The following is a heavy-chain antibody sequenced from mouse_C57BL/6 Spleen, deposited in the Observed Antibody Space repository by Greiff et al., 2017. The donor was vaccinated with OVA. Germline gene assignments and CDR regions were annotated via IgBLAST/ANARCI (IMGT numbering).Heavy chain of an antibody. Sequence: EVKLQQSGPELVKPGASVKISCKASGYTFTDYYMNWVKQSHGKSLEWIGDINPNNGGTSYNQKFKGKATLTVDKSSSTAYMELRSLTSEDSAVYYCARGLIYDDYKGYFDYWGQGTTLTVSS. CDR2: INPNNGGT. J-gene: IGHJ2*01. CDR3: ARGLIYDDYKGYFDY. D-gene: IGHD2-4*01. V-gene: IGHV1-26*01. CDR1: GYTFTDYY.